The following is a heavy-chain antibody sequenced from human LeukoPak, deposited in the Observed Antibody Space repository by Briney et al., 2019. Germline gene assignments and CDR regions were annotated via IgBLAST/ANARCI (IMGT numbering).Heavy chain of an antibody. J-gene: IGHJ4*02. Sequence: PSETLSLTCTVSGGSISSYYWSWIRQPPGKGLEWIGYIYYSGSTNYTPSLKSRATISVDTSKNQFSLKLSSVTAADTAVYYCAGSIEVAGIDYWGQGTLVTVSS. V-gene: IGHV4-59*01. CDR3: AGSIEVAGIDY. CDR1: GGSISSYY. CDR2: IYYSGST. D-gene: IGHD6-19*01.